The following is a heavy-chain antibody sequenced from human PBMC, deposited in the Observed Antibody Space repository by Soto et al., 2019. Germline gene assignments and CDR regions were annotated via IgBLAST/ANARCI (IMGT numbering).Heavy chain of an antibody. CDR3: ARDYSGNYFDRIDY. D-gene: IGHD1-26*01. CDR2: ISAYSGNT. Sequence: ASVKVSCKASGYTFTSYGISWVRQAPGQGLEWMGWISAYSGNTDYAQRLQGRVTMTTDTSTSTAYMELRSLRSDDTAVYYCARDYSGNYFDRIDYWGQGTLVTVPQ. V-gene: IGHV1-18*04. CDR1: GYTFTSYG. J-gene: IGHJ4*02.